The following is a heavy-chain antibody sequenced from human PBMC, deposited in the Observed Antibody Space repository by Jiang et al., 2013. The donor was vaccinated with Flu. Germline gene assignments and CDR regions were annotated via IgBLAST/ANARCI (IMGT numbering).Heavy chain of an antibody. CDR2: ISGSGDST. J-gene: IGHJ3*02. V-gene: IGHV3-23*01. D-gene: IGHD3-3*01. CDR3: AKADGVPHDAFDI. Sequence: ISGSGDSTYYADSVKGRFTISRDNSKNTLYLQMNSLRVEDTAVYYCAKADGVPHDAFDIWGQGTMVTVSS.